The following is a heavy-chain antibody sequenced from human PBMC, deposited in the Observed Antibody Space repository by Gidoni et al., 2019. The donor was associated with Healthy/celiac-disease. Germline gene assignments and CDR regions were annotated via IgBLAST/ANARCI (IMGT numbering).Heavy chain of an antibody. Sequence: EVQLVQSGAEVKKPGESLKISCQGSGYSFTSYWHGWVRQMPGKGLEWMGIIYPGDSDTRYSPSFQGQVTISADKSISTAYLQWSSLKASDTAMYYCARFGPAADYYYYGMDVWGQGTTVTVSS. J-gene: IGHJ6*02. V-gene: IGHV5-51*01. CDR1: GYSFTSYW. D-gene: IGHD2-2*01. CDR2: IYPGDSDT. CDR3: ARFGPAADYYYYGMDV.